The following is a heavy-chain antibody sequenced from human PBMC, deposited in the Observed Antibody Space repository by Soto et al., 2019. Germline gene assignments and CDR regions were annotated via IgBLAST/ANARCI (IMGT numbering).Heavy chain of an antibody. V-gene: IGHV1-46*01. CDR1: GYTFTSYY. D-gene: IGHD2-2*01. Sequence: GASVKVSCKASGYTFTSYYMHWVRQAPGQGLEWMGIINPSGGSTSYAQKFQGRVTMTRDTSTSTVYMELSSLRSEDTAVYYCARDGDIVLVPARRKHWFDPWGQGTLVTVSS. J-gene: IGHJ5*02. CDR3: ARDGDIVLVPARRKHWFDP. CDR2: INPSGGST.